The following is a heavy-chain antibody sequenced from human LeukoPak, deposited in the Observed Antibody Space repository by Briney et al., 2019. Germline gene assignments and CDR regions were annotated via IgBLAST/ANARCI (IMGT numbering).Heavy chain of an antibody. V-gene: IGHV1-8*01. CDR1: GYTCTSYD. Sequence: GASVKVSCKASGYTCTSYDIYLVRQATGQGHEWMGWMNPNSGNTGYAQKFQSRVTMTRNTTISTAYMELSSLISEDTAVYYCARGMGSGSYSAAYYFDYWGQGTLVTVSS. CDR2: MNPNSGNT. J-gene: IGHJ4*02. CDR3: ARGMGSGSYSAAYYFDY. D-gene: IGHD3-22*01.